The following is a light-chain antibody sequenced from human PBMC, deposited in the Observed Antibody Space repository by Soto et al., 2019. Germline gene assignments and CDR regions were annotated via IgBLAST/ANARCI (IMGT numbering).Light chain of an antibody. CDR3: HQHGTSPPSWT. Sequence: ETVLTQSPGTLSLSPGERATLFCRASQSVTSNYLAWYQQKPGQAPRLLIYGASSRATGIPDRFSGSGSGTDFTLTISRLEPEDFAVYYCHQHGTSPPSWTFGQGTKVEIK. CDR1: QSVTSNY. J-gene: IGKJ1*01. V-gene: IGKV3-20*01. CDR2: GAS.